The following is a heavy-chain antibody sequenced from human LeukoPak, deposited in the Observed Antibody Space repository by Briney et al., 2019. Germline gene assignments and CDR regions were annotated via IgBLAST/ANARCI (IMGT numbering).Heavy chain of an antibody. CDR3: ARYSSGWLVYYFDY. D-gene: IGHD6-19*01. CDR2: IYYSGST. CDR1: GGSISSYY. V-gene: IGHV4-59*08. J-gene: IGHJ4*02. Sequence: SETLSLTCTVSGGSISSYYWSWIRQPPGKGLEWIGYIYYSGSTYYNPSLKSRVTISVDTSKNQFSLKLSSVTAADTAVYYCARYSSGWLVYYFDYWGQGTLVTVSS.